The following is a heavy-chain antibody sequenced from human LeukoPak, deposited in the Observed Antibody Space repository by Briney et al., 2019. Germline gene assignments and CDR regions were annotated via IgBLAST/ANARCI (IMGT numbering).Heavy chain of an antibody. J-gene: IGHJ5*02. CDR1: GGTFSSYA. CDR2: IIPIFGTA. V-gene: IGHV1-69*06. CDR3: ANKGGTIFGVVNWGNWFDP. Sequence: SVKVSCKASGGTFSSYAISWVRQAPGQGLEWMGGIIPIFGTANYAQKFQGRVTITADKSTSTAYMELSSLRSEDTAVYYCANKGGTIFGVVNWGNWFDPWGQGTLVTVSS. D-gene: IGHD3-3*01.